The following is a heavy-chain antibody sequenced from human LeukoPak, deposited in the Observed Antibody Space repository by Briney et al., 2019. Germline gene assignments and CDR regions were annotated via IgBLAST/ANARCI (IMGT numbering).Heavy chain of an antibody. CDR3: ARHKAYSDYVSD. D-gene: IGHD4-11*01. CDR1: GGSISSSSHY. J-gene: IGHJ4*02. Sequence: SETLPLTCTVSGGSISSSSHYWGWIRQPPGKGLEWIGSVYYNGDTYYNPSLKSRAITSVDTSRNQFSLRLSSVTAADMAIYYCARHKAYSDYVSDWGQGTLVTVSS. CDR2: VYYNGDT. V-gene: IGHV4-39*01.